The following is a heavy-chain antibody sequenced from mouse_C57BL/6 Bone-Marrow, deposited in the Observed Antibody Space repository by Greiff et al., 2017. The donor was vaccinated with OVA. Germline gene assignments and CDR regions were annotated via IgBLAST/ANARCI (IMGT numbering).Heavy chain of an antibody. J-gene: IGHJ1*03. CDR1: GFTFSDYY. CDR2: INYDGSST. D-gene: IGHD1-1*01. Sequence: DVHLVESEGGLVQPGSSMKLSCTASGFTFSDYYMAWVRQVPEKGLEWVANINYDGSSTYYLDSLKSRFIISRDNAKNILYLQMSSLKSEDTATYYCARDLHYYGSSYVYFDVWGTGTTVTVSS. V-gene: IGHV5-16*01. CDR3: ARDLHYYGSSYVYFDV.